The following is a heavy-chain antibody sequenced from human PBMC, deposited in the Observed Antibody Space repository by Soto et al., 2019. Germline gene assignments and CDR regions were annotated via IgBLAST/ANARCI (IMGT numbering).Heavy chain of an antibody. V-gene: IGHV3-53*01. CDR2: IYSGGST. CDR3: ARSPIVGATISWFDP. J-gene: IGHJ5*02. D-gene: IGHD1-26*01. CDR1: GFTVSSNY. Sequence: GGSLRLSCAASGFTVSSNYMSWVRQAPGKGLEWVSVIYSGGSTYYADSVKGRFTISRDNSKNTLYLQMNSLRAEDTAVYYCARSPIVGATISWFDPWGQGTLVTVSS.